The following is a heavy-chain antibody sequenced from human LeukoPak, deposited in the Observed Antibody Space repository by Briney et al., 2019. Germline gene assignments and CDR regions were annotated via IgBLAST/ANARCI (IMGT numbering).Heavy chain of an antibody. V-gene: IGHV4-31*03. D-gene: IGHD3-16*01. CDR1: GGSISGAYY. CDR2: IYYSGTT. CDR3: ATRMITVYYFDS. J-gene: IGHJ4*02. Sequence: PSETLSLTCSVSGGSISGAYYWSWIRQHPGKGLEYFGYIYYSGTTYYNPSLKSRVTISVDTSKNQFSLKLSSVTAADTAVYYCATRMITVYYFDSWGQGTPVTVSS.